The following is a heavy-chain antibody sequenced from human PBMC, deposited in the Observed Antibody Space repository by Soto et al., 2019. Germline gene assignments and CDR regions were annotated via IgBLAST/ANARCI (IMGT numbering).Heavy chain of an antibody. Sequence: QVQLVQSGAEVRKPGASVTVSCRSSGDSFNDYYIHWVRQAPGQGFEWMGWINPNGGVTKYAQKFQGWVSRTRDTSIRTVYMQLSRLRSDDTAGYYCARESGGATATLDYYCFYMDVWGTGTTVTVSS. CDR3: ARESGGATATLDYYCFYMDV. CDR1: GDSFNDYY. D-gene: IGHD5-12*01. J-gene: IGHJ6*03. V-gene: IGHV1-2*04. CDR2: INPNGGVT.